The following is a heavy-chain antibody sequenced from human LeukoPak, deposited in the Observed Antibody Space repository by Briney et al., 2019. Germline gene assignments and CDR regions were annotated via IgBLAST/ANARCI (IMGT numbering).Heavy chain of an antibody. V-gene: IGHV3-66*01. CDR3: ARDDVAILGRDY. Sequence: GGSLRLSRSASGFTVASNYVTRVRQAPGKGLEWVSVIYTGGGTFYADSVKGRFSISRDNSKNILYLHMNSLRAEDTAVYYCARDDVAILGRDYWGQGTLVTVSS. CDR1: GFTVASNY. CDR2: IYTGGGT. J-gene: IGHJ4*02. D-gene: IGHD3/OR15-3a*01.